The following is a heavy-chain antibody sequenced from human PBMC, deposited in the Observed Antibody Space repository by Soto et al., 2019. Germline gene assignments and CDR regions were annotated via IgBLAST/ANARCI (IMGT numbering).Heavy chain of an antibody. CDR2: IYYSGST. V-gene: IGHV4-31*03. J-gene: IGHJ4*02. Sequence: SETLSLTCTVSGGSISSGGYYWSWIRQHPGKGLEWIGYIYYSGSTYYNPSLKSRVTISVDTSKNQFSLKLSSVTAADTAVYYCARWTLGDTMVRGVTHLFDYRGQGTLVTVSS. CDR1: GGSISSGGYY. CDR3: ARWTLGDTMVRGVTHLFDY. D-gene: IGHD3-10*01.